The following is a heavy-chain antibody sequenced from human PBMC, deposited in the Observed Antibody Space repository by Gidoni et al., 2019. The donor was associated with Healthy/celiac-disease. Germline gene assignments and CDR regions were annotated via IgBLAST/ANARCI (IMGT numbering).Heavy chain of an antibody. D-gene: IGHD3-22*01. V-gene: IGHV3-15*01. J-gene: IGHJ4*02. CDR2: IKSKTDGGTT. CDR1: GFTFSNAW. CDR3: TTDPTYYYDSSGYYGGGY. Sequence: EVQLVESGGGLVKPGGSLRLSCAASGFTFSNAWMPWVRQAPGKGLEWVGRIKSKTDGGTTDYAAPVKGRFTISRDDSKNTLYLQMNSLKTEDTAVYYCTTDPTYYYDSSGYYGGGYWGQGTLVTVSS.